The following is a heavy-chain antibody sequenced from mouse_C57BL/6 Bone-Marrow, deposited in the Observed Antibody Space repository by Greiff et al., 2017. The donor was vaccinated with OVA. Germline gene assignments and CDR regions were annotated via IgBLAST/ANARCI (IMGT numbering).Heavy chain of an antibody. CDR3: ARYYGSSLEYFDV. D-gene: IGHD1-1*01. CDR2: INPNNGGT. J-gene: IGHJ1*03. CDR1: GYTFTDYN. Sequence: EVQLQESGPELVKPGASVKMSCKASGYTFTDYNMHWVKQSHGKSLEWIGYINPNNGGTSYNQKFKGKATLTVNKSSSTAYMELRSLTSEDSAVYYCARYYGSSLEYFDVWGTGTTVTVSS. V-gene: IGHV1-22*01.